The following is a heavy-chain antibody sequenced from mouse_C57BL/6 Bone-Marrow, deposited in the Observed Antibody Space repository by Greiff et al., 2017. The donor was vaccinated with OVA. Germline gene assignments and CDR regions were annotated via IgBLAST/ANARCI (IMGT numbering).Heavy chain of an antibody. D-gene: IGHD2-3*01. CDR2: INYDGSST. CDR3: ARGTYDGTRDYFDY. CDR1: GFTFSDYY. Sequence: EVKLVESEGGLVQPGSSMKLSCTASGFTFSDYYMAWVRQVPEKGLEWVANINYDGSSTYYLDSLKSRFIISRDNAKNILYLQMSSLKSEDTATYYCARGTYDGTRDYFDYWGQGTTLTVSS. J-gene: IGHJ2*01. V-gene: IGHV5-16*01.